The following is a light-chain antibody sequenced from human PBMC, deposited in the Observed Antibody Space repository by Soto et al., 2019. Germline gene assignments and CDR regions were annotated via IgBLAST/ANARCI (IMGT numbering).Light chain of an antibody. CDR3: QQYGSSPRT. Sequence: EIELTQSPGTLSLSPGEIATLSCRAIQTVSSTYLAWYQQKPGQAPRLIIYGASSRATGIPDRFSGSGSGTDFTLTISRLEPEDVAVYYCQQYGSSPRTLGQGTKVDIK. J-gene: IGKJ1*01. CDR1: QTVSSTY. CDR2: GAS. V-gene: IGKV3-20*01.